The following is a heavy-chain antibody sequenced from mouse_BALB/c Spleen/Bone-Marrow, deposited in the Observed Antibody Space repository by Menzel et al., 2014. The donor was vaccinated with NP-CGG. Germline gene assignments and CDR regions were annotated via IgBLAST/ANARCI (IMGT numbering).Heavy chain of an antibody. V-gene: IGHV14-3*02. CDR3: ARYRLGTYFDY. CDR2: IDPANGDT. Sequence: VQLKESGAELVKPGASVKLSCTASGFKIKDTYMHWVRQRPEQGLEWIGRIDPANGDTRYDPKFQGKATITADTSSSTASLQLSSLTSEDTAVYCCARYRLGTYFDYWGQGTTLTVSS. J-gene: IGHJ2*01. CDR1: GFKIKDTY. D-gene: IGHD2-14*01.